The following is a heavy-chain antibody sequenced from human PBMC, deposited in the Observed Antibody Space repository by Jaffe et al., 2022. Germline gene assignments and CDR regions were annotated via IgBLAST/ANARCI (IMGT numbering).Heavy chain of an antibody. CDR2: TRNRANSYTT. D-gene: IGHD5-12*01. Sequence: EVQLVESGGGLVQPGGSLRLSCAASGFTFSDHYMDWVRQAPGKGLEWVGRTRNRANSYTTEYAASVKGRFTISRDDSKNSLYLQMNSLKTEDTAVYYCARDVGYSGYDYYYYYYMDVWGKGTTVTVSS. CDR3: ARDVGYSGYDYYYYYYMDV. J-gene: IGHJ6*03. CDR1: GFTFSDHY. V-gene: IGHV3-72*01.